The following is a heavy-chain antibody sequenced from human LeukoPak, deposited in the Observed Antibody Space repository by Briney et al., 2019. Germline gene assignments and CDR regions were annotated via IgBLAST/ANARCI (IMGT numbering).Heavy chain of an antibody. J-gene: IGHJ4*02. CDR1: GFTFSSYG. V-gene: IGHV3-33*01. Sequence: PGRSPRLSCAASGFTFSSYGMHWVRQAPGKGLEWVAVIWYDGSNKYYADSVKGRFTISRDNSKNTLYLQMNSLRAEDTAVYYCARDGGTTGTNDPLDYWGQGTLVTVSS. CDR2: IWYDGSNK. D-gene: IGHD1-1*01. CDR3: ARDGGTTGTNDPLDY.